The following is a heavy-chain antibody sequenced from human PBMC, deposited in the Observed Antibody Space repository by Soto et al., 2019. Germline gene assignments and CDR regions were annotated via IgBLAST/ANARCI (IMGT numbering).Heavy chain of an antibody. V-gene: IGHV1-69*01. Sequence: QVQLVQSGAEVKKPGSSVKVSCKASGGTFSSYAISWVRQAPGQGLEWMGGIIPIFGTANYAQKFQGRVTITADEFKRHAYMGLSSLRSEDTAVYYWARDLYTPGVVPAARVYYYGMDVWGQGTTVTVSS. CDR2: IIPIFGTA. D-gene: IGHD2-2*01. CDR1: GGTFSSYA. J-gene: IGHJ6*02. CDR3: ARDLYTPGVVPAARVYYYGMDV.